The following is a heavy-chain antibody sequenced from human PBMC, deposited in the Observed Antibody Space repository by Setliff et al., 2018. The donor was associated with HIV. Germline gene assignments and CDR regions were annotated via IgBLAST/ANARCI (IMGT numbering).Heavy chain of an antibody. CDR2: VIPMFGIT. CDR3: ARVQVGDPYYSYYYMDV. CDR1: GGTFTNHG. V-gene: IGHV1-69*05. D-gene: IGHD2-8*02. J-gene: IGHJ6*03. Sequence: SVKVSCKASGGTFTNHGIGWVRQAPGRRLEWLGGVIPMFGITNDGQKFQGRVAITTDESTSTVFMELRNLRSDDTAVYYCARVQVGDPYYSYYYMDVWGEGTTVTVSS.